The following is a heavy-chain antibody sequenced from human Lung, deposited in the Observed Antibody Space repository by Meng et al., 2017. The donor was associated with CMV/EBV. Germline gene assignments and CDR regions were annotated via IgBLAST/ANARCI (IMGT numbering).Heavy chain of an antibody. D-gene: IGHD2-2*01. CDR1: GFTSSSYA. J-gene: IGHJ4*02. V-gene: IGHV3-30-3*01. CDR2: ISYDGSNK. CDR3: ARTPKDIVVVPADSFYFDY. Sequence: GGSXRLSCVASGFTSSSYAVHWVPQAPGKGLEWVAVISYDGSNKYYADSVKGRFTISRDNSKNTLYLQMNSLRAEDTAVYYCARTPKDIVVVPADSFYFDYWXQGTXVTVSS.